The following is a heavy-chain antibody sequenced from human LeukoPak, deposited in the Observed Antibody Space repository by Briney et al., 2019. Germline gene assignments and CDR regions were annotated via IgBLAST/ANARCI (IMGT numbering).Heavy chain of an antibody. CDR3: AKQGISSNWYFDL. J-gene: IGHJ2*01. V-gene: IGHV3-30-3*02. CDR1: GFTFSDYA. D-gene: IGHD3-10*01. Sequence: GGSLRLSCAASGFTFSDYAIHWVRQAPGKGLEWVAVISYDGNKKYYADSAKGRFTISRDNSKNTLYLQMNSLRTEDTAVYYCAKQGISSNWYFDLWGRGTLVTVSS. CDR2: ISYDGNKK.